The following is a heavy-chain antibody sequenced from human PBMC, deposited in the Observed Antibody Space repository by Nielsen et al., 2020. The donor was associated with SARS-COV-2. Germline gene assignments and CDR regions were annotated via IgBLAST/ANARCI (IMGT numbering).Heavy chain of an antibody. CDR1: GYTFTSYG. CDR2: ISAYNGNT. CDR3: ARGGYCTSTSCRVFDY. Sequence: ASVKVSCKASGYTFTSYGISWVRQAPGQGLEWMGWISAYNGNTNYAQKLQGRVTMTTDTSTNTAYMELRSLRSDDTAVYYCARGGYCTSTSCRVFDYWGQGILVTVSS. V-gene: IGHV1-18*01. J-gene: IGHJ4*02. D-gene: IGHD2-2*01.